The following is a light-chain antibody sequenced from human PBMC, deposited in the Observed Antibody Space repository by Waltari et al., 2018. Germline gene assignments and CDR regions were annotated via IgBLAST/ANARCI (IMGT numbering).Light chain of an antibody. Sequence: EIVLTQSPVTLSLSPGERATLSCRASQSVSTYLAWYQQKPGNPPRLLIYDASNRATGIPARFIGSGSGTDFTLTITVLQAEDVACYYCQHYYSIPLTFGGGT. J-gene: IGKJ4*01. CDR3: QHYYSIPLT. V-gene: IGKV3-11*01. CDR1: QSVSTY. CDR2: DAS.